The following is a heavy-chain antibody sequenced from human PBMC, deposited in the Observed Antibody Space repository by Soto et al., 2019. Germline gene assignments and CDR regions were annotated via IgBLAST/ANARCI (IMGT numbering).Heavy chain of an antibody. CDR1: GGSISSGGYY. V-gene: IGHV4-30-4*08. Sequence: TLSLTCTVSGGSISSGGYYWSWIRQHPGKGLEWIGYIYYSGSTYYNPSLKSRLTMAVDTSKNEFSLKLTSVSAADTAVYFCAREERKGIISWFDPWGQGTPVTVSS. D-gene: IGHD2-21*01. CDR3: AREERKGIISWFDP. CDR2: IYYSGST. J-gene: IGHJ5*02.